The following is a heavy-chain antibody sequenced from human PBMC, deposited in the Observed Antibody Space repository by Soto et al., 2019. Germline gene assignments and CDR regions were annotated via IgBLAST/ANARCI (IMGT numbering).Heavy chain of an antibody. CDR1: GFTFSSYA. D-gene: IGHD6-19*01. J-gene: IGHJ4*02. CDR2: MSYDGRNK. Sequence: QVQLVESGGGVVQPGRSLRLSCAASGFTFSSYAMHWVRQAPGKGLEWVAVMSYDGRNKYHADSVKGRFTISRDNSKNTLYLQMNSLSTEDTAVYYCARGYSSSSAAFDYWGQGTLVTVSS. V-gene: IGHV3-30*04. CDR3: ARGYSSSSAAFDY.